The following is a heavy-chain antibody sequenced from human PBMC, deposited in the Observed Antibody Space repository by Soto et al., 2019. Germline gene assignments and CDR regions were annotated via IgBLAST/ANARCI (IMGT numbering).Heavy chain of an antibody. D-gene: IGHD1-26*01. CDR1: GINFSDHF. CDR2: ISGSGTTI. V-gene: IGHV3-11*01. Sequence: QAQVVESGGGLVKPGGSLRLSCATSGINFSDHFMAWIRLSPGKGLEWIAYISGSGTTIYYADSVRGRFTISRDNANDSLYLQMNSLRAEDTGVYYCARDGRYKTPYDGFDTWGQGTMVTVSS. CDR3: ARDGRYKTPYDGFDT. J-gene: IGHJ3*02.